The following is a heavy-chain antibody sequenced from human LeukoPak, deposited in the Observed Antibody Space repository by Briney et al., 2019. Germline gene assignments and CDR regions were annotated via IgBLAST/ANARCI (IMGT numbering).Heavy chain of an antibody. CDR3: ARDSHPGYCSGGSCYPRWFDP. V-gene: IGHV3-74*01. J-gene: IGHJ5*02. D-gene: IGHD2-15*01. CDR2: IKSDGST. CDR1: GFTFSTYW. Sequence: PGGSLRLSCAASGFTFSTYWMHWVRQAPGKGLVWVSRIKSDGSTNYADSVKGRFTISRDNANNTLSLQMNSLRPEDTGVYYCARDSHPGYCSGGSCYPRWFDPWGQGTLVTVSS.